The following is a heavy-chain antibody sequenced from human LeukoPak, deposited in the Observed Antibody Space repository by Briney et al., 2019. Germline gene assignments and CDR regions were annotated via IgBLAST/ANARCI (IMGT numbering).Heavy chain of an antibody. D-gene: IGHD6-6*01. Sequence: PSETLSLTCTVSGGSISSYYWSWIRQPPGKGLEWIGYIYYSGSTNYNPSLKSRVTISVDTSKNQFSLKLSSVTAADTAVYYCARVLDSYHYYYYGMDVWGQGTTVTVSS. CDR2: IYYSGST. J-gene: IGHJ6*02. V-gene: IGHV4-59*01. CDR1: GGSISSYY. CDR3: ARVLDSYHYYYYGMDV.